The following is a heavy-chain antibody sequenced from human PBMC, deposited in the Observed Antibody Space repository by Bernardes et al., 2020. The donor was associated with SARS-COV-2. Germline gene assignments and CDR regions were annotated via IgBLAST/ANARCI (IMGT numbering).Heavy chain of an antibody. J-gene: IGHJ4*02. CDR1: GFTFSSYG. V-gene: IGHV3-33*01. Sequence: GGSLRLSCAASGFTFSSYGMHWVRQAPGKGLEWVAIIWHDGSNQYYADSVKGRFAISRDNSKNTLYLQMNSLRTEDTAVYYCAREISTPYDRFDYWGQGTLVTVSS. D-gene: IGHD3-3*01. CDR2: IWHDGSNQ. CDR3: AREISTPYDRFDY.